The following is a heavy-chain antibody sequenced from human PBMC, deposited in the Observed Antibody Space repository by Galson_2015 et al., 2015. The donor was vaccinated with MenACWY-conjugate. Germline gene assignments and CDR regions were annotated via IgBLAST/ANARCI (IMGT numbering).Heavy chain of an antibody. Sequence: SVKVSCKASGYTFTSYGISWVRQAPGQGLEWMGWISAYNGNTNYAQKLQGRVTMTTDTSTSTAYMELRSLRSDDTAVYYCARDYYYDSSGYSRPYYYYYGMDVWGQGTTVTVSS. CDR3: ARDYYYDSSGYSRPYYYYYGMDV. J-gene: IGHJ6*02. CDR2: ISAYNGNT. D-gene: IGHD3-22*01. CDR1: GYTFTSYG. V-gene: IGHV1-18*04.